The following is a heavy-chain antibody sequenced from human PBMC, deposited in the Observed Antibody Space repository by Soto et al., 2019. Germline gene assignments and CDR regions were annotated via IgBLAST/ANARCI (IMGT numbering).Heavy chain of an antibody. J-gene: IGHJ6*03. V-gene: IGHV6-1*01. Sequence: LSLTCVISGDSVSSNSAAWNWIRQSPSRGLEWLGRTYYRSRWYNDYAVSVRSRITVNADTSKNQFSLHLNSVTPEDTAVYYGAGTSSLQWYYMDVWDKGTTVTVS. CDR1: GDSVSSNSAA. D-gene: IGHD1-7*01. CDR3: AGTSSLQWYYMDV. CDR2: TYYRSRWYN.